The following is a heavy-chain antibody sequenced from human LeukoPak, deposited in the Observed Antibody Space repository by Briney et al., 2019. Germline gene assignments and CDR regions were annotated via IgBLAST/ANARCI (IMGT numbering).Heavy chain of an antibody. D-gene: IGHD3-10*01. V-gene: IGHV4-34*01. CDR3: ARGPRITMVRGVSRRSASFDY. J-gene: IGHJ4*02. CDR2: INHSGST. Sequence: PSETLSLTCAVYGGSFSGYYWSWIRQPPGKGLVWIGKINHSGSTNYNPSLKSRVTISVDTSKNQFFLKLSSVTAADTAVYYCARGPRITMVRGVSRRSASFDYWGQGTLVTVSS. CDR1: GGSFSGYY.